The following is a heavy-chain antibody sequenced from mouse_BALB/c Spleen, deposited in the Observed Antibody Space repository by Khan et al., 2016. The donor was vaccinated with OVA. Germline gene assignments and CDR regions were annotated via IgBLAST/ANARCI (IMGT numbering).Heavy chain of an antibody. CDR2: INTNTAES. CDR3: AREGTYYGYDGFAY. D-gene: IGHD2-9*01. V-gene: IGHV9-3*02. CDR1: GYTFTNFG. Sequence: QIQLVQSGPELKKPGETVKISCKASGYTFTNFGMNWVKQAPGKGLKWMGWINTNTAESTCAEEFKGRFAFSLETSASTAYLQINNLNNADTSTYFCAREGTYYGYDGFAYWGQGTLVTVSA. J-gene: IGHJ3*01.